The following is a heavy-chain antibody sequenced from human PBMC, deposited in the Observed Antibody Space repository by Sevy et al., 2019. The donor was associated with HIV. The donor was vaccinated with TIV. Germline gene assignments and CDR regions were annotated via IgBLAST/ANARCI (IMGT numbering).Heavy chain of an antibody. CDR3: ARDGYYEPAFDI. D-gene: IGHD3-22*01. Sequence: GGSLRLSCAASGFTFSSYSMNWVRQAPGKGLEWVSSISTSSSYIYYADSVKGRFTISRDNAKNSLYLQMNSLRAEDTAVYYCARDGYYEPAFDIWGQGTMVTVSS. CDR2: ISTSSSYI. V-gene: IGHV3-21*01. J-gene: IGHJ3*02. CDR1: GFTFSSYS.